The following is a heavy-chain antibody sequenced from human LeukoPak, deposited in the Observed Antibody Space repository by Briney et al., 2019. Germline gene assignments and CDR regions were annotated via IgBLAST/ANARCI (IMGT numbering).Heavy chain of an antibody. CDR3: ARGVEPLAANTLAY. J-gene: IGHJ4*02. D-gene: IGHD1-14*01. Sequence: GRSLRLSCAASGFTFSNYAMHWVRQAPGKGLEWVAVISYDGSDESYADSVKGRFTISRDNSKNTLYLEMNSLSPDDTAVYYCARGVEPLAANTLAYWGQGTLVTVSS. CDR1: GFTFSNYA. V-gene: IGHV3-30*14. CDR2: ISYDGSDE.